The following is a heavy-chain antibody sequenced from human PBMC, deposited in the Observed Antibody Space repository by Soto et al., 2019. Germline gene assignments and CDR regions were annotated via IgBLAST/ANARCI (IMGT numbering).Heavy chain of an antibody. CDR3: ATSLSGYYYSY. CDR2: IHNSRGTT. V-gene: IGHV3-48*03. Sequence: EVPLVESGVDLVQPGGSLRLSCAASGFTFSSYEMMWVRQAPGKGLEWVSFIHNSRGTTYYADSVKGRFTISRDNAQNSLYLQMSSLRAEDTAVYYCATSLSGYYYSYWGQGTLVTVSS. J-gene: IGHJ4*02. CDR1: GFTFSSYE. D-gene: IGHD3-22*01.